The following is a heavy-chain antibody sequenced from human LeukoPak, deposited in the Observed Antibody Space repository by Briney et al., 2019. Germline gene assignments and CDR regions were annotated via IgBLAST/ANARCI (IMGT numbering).Heavy chain of an antibody. CDR3: ARPRGIVVVITPPPRDY. CDR1: GFTFSSYA. J-gene: IGHJ4*02. V-gene: IGHV3-23*01. Sequence: PGGSLRLSCAASGFTFSSYAMSWVRQAPGKGLEWVSAISGSGGSTYYADSVKGRFTISRDNSKNTLYLQMNSLRAEDTAVYYCARPRGIVVVITPPPRDYWGQGTLVTVSS. D-gene: IGHD3-22*01. CDR2: ISGSGGST.